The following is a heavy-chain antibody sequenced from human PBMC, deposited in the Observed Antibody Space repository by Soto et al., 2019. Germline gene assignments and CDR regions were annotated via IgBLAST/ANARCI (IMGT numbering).Heavy chain of an antibody. CDR3: ARDAGVKDYYGSGSYYRPNYYYMDV. CDR1: GFTFSSYG. CDR2: IWYDGSNK. Sequence: GGSLRLSCAASGFTFSSYGMHWVRQAPGKGLEWVAVIWYDGSNKYYADSVKGRFTISRDNSKNTLYLQMNGLRAEDTAVYYCARDAGVKDYYGSGSYYRPNYYYMDVWGKGTTVTVSS. D-gene: IGHD3-10*01. J-gene: IGHJ6*03. V-gene: IGHV3-33*01.